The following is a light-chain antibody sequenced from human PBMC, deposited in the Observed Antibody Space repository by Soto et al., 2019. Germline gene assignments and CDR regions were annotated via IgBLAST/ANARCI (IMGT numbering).Light chain of an antibody. V-gene: IGKV1-33*01. J-gene: IGKJ5*01. CDR1: QDVRID. CDR3: QQYENLPT. Sequence: IQMTQSPSSLSASVGDRVTITCWTSQDVRIDLGWYQQKPGKAPELLIYAASNLEAGVPSRFRGSGSGTDFTFTISRLQPEDIATYYCQQYENLPTFGQGTRLEIK. CDR2: AAS.